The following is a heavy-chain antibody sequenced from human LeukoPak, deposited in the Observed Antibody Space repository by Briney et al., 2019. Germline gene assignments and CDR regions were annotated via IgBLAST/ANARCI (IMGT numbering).Heavy chain of an antibody. CDR3: ARELEIGHTEDGEVWFDP. J-gene: IGHJ5*02. CDR1: GYTFTSYD. CDR2: MNPNSGNT. D-gene: IGHD1-7*01. V-gene: IGHV1-8*01. Sequence: ASVKVSCKASGYTFTSYDINWVRQATGQGLEWMGWMNPNSGNTGYARKFQGRVTMTRNTSISTAYMELSSLRSEDTAVYYCARELEIGHTEDGEVWFDPWGQGTLVTVSS.